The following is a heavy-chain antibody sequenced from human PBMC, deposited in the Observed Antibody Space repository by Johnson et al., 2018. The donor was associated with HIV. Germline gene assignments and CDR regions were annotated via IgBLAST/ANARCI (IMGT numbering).Heavy chain of an antibody. V-gene: IGHV3-30*18. Sequence: QVQLVESGGGVVQPGRSLRLSCAASGFTFSNYAMHWVRQAPGKGLQWVAVISYDGSNKNYADSVKGRFTISRDKSKNTLYLQMNSLRIEDTAVYYCAKLPGGNSGFVDAFDIWGQGTMVTVSS. CDR3: AKLPGGNSGFVDAFDI. J-gene: IGHJ3*02. D-gene: IGHD4-23*01. CDR1: GFTFSNYA. CDR2: ISYDGSNK.